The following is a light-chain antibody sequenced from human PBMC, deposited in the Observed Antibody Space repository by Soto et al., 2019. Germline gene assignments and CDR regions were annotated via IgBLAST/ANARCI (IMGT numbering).Light chain of an antibody. CDR3: SSYAGINNLV. Sequence: HSALTQPPSASGSPGQSVTISCTGTRSDVGRYTYVSWYQQHPGKAPKLMIYEVSRRPSGVPDRFSGSKSGNTASLTVSGLQAEDEADYYCSSYAGINNLVFGGGTKLTVL. V-gene: IGLV2-8*01. J-gene: IGLJ2*01. CDR2: EVS. CDR1: RSDVGRYTY.